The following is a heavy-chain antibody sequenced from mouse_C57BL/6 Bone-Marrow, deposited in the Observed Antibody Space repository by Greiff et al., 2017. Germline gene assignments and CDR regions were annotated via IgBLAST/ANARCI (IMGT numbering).Heavy chain of an antibody. Sequence: VQLQQSGAELVKPGASVKLSCTASGFNIKDYYMHWVKQRTEQGLEWIGRIDPEDGETKYAPKFPGKATITADTSSNTAYLQLSSLTAEDTADEYGARSGWVRRGYFDVWGTGTTVTVSS. J-gene: IGHJ1*03. CDR1: GFNIKDYY. D-gene: IGHD2-2*01. CDR3: ARSGWVRRGYFDV. CDR2: IDPEDGET. V-gene: IGHV14-2*01.